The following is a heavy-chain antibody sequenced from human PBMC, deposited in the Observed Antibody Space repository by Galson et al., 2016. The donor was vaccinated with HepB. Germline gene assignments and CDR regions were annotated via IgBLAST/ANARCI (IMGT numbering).Heavy chain of an antibody. CDR2: IYNSGDT. CDR1: GGSITTNNW. Sequence: ETLSLTCAVSGGSITTNNWWGWVRQPPGKGLEWMGQIYNSGDTNLNPSLKSRLTMSVDRSKNQFSLKLNSVTAADTALYFCTREAPGDYFDYWGQGVLVTVST. J-gene: IGHJ4*02. V-gene: IGHV4-4*01. CDR3: TREAPGDYFDY.